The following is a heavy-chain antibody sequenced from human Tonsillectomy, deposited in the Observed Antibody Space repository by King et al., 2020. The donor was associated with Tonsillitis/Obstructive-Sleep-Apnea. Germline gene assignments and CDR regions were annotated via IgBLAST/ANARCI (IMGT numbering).Heavy chain of an antibody. J-gene: IGHJ4*02. CDR3: SREYFYHSSGYYYY. D-gene: IGHD3-22*01. Sequence: VQLQQWGAGLLKPSETLSLTCAVYGGSFSGYFWSWIRQPPGKGLEWIGEINHSGFTNYNPSLKSRVTISLDTSKNQFSLNLSSVTAADTAVYYCSREYFYHSSGYYYYLGQGTLVTVPS. CDR2: INHSGFT. V-gene: IGHV4-34*01. CDR1: GGSFSGYF.